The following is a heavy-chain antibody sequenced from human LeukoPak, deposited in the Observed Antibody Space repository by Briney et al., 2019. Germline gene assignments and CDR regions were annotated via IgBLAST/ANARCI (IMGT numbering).Heavy chain of an antibody. CDR1: GYTFTGYY. CDR3: ARVAYDYVWGSYPPLDDAFDI. CDR2: INPNSGGT. Sequence: GASVKVSCKASGYTFTGYYMHWVRQAPGQGLEWMGWINPNSGGTNYAQKFQGRVTMTRDTSISTAYMELRSLRSDDTAVYYCARVAYDYVWGSYPPLDDAFDIWGQGTMVTVSS. J-gene: IGHJ3*02. V-gene: IGHV1-2*02. D-gene: IGHD3-16*02.